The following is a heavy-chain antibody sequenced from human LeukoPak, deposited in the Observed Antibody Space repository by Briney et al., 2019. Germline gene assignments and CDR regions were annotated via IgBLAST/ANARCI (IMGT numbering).Heavy chain of an antibody. D-gene: IGHD3-22*01. CDR2: IYTSGNT. J-gene: IGHJ4*02. CDR1: GGSISSYY. Sequence: SETLSLTCTVSGGSISSYYWSWIRQPAGKGLEGIGRIYTSGNTNYNPSLKSRVTISVDKSKNQFSLKLSSVTAADTAVYYCARDYYDSSRQSFDYWGQGTLVTVSS. CDR3: ARDYYDSSRQSFDY. V-gene: IGHV4-4*07.